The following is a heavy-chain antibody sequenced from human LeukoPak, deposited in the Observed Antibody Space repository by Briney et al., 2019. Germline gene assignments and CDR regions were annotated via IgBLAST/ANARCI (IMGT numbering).Heavy chain of an antibody. CDR3: AKELWSMGIVGEFDY. CDR2: ISGSGGST. CDR1: GFTFSSYA. V-gene: IGHV3-23*01. D-gene: IGHD3-22*01. J-gene: IGHJ4*02. Sequence: GGSLRLSCASSGFTFSSYAMSWVRQAPGKRLKWGSAISGSGGSTYYADSVKGRFTISRDNSKSTLYLQMNSLRAEDTAVYYCAKELWSMGIVGEFDYWGQGTLVTVSS.